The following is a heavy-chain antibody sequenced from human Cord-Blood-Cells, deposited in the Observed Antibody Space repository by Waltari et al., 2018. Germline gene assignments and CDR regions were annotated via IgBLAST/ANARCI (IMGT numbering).Heavy chain of an antibody. D-gene: IGHD6-13*01. Sequence: EVQLLESGGGLVQPGGSLRLSCAASGFTFSSYAMSWVRQAPGKGLEWVSAISGSGGSTYYADSVKGRFTISRDNSKNTLYLQMNSLRAEDTAVYYCAKAAEEEQQLVQIHFKSYFDYWGQGTLVTVSS. CDR1: GFTFSSYA. J-gene: IGHJ4*02. CDR2: ISGSGGST. V-gene: IGHV3-23*01. CDR3: AKAAEEEQQLVQIHFKSYFDY.